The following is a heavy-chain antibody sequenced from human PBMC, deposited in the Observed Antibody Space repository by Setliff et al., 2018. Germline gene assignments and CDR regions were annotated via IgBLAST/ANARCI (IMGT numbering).Heavy chain of an antibody. D-gene: IGHD1-26*01. CDR2: IYYSGST. V-gene: IGHV4-39*07. CDR3: ASYGSNY. CDR1: GGSISSSSYY. Sequence: PSETLSLTCTVSGGSISSSSYYWGWIRQPPGKGLEWIGSIYYSGSTYYNPSLKSRVTISVDTSKNQFSLKLSSVAAADTAVYYCASYGSNYWGQGTLVTVSS. J-gene: IGHJ4*02.